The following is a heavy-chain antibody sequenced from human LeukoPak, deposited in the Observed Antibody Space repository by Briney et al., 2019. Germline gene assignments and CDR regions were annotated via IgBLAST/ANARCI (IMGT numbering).Heavy chain of an antibody. CDR3: ARAGTYYDYVWGPPHWFDP. CDR2: IYYSGST. Sequence: PSETLSLTCTVSGGSISSYYWSWIRQPPGKGLEWIGYIYYSGSTNYNPSLKSRVTISVDTSKNQFSLKLSSVTAADTAVYYCARAGTYYDYVWGPPHWFDPWGQGTLATVSS. V-gene: IGHV4-59*01. J-gene: IGHJ5*02. CDR1: GGSISSYY. D-gene: IGHD3-16*01.